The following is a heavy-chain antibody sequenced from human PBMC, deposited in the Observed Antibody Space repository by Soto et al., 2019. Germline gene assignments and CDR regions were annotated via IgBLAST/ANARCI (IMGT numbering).Heavy chain of an antibody. D-gene: IGHD2-15*01. CDR1: GGTFSRYS. CDR2: IIPIFGTA. CDR3: AIECDCSGFDNAFDI. V-gene: IGHV1-69*13. J-gene: IGHJ3*02. Sequence: SVKVSCKASGGTFSRYSISWVRQAPGQGLEWMGGIIPIFGTANYAQKFQGRVTITADESTSTAYMELSSLRSEDTAVYYCAIECDCSGFDNAFDIWSQGIMVTVSS.